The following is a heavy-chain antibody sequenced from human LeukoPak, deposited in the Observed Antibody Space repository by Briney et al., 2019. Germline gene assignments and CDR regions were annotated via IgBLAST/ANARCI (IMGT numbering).Heavy chain of an antibody. J-gene: IGHJ6*02. Sequence: GRSLRLSWAASGFSFTSNAMHWVRQAPGKGLEWVAVISYDGSDKYYTESVKGRFTISRDKSKNTLFLQMNSLRAEDTAVYYCARGGTEIYYYYYGMDVWGQATTLTVSS. CDR3: ARGGTEIYYYYYGMDV. V-gene: IGHV3-30*04. CDR1: GFSFTSNA. CDR2: ISYDGSDK. D-gene: IGHD2/OR15-2a*01.